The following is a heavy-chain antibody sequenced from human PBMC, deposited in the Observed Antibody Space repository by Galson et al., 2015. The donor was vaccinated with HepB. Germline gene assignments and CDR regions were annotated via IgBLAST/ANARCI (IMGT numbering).Heavy chain of an antibody. J-gene: IGHJ4*02. V-gene: IGHV3-49*04. Sequence: SLRLSCAGSGFTFGAYAMTWVRQAPGKGLEWVGLIRSRAYGGTTEYAASVKGRFTISRDDSKSIAYLQMNSLKTEDTALYYCASDVSYCSGDNCFDYWGQGTLVTVSS. CDR1: GFTFGAYA. D-gene: IGHD2-15*01. CDR3: ASDVSYCSGDNCFDY. CDR2: IRSRAYGGTT.